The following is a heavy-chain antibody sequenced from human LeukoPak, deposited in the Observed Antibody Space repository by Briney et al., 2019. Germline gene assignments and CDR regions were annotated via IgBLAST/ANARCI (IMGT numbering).Heavy chain of an antibody. D-gene: IGHD3-10*01. V-gene: IGHV3-7*04. CDR1: GFTFSGYW. Sequence: GGSLRLSCAASGFTFSGYWMNWVRQAPGKGLEWVAYMKADGSEKYYVDSVKGRFTISRDNAKNSLYLQMNSLRAEDTAVYYCARGRHYGSGTHYMAFYSDSWGQGTLVTVSS. J-gene: IGHJ4*02. CDR2: MKADGSEK. CDR3: ARGRHYGSGTHYMAFYSDS.